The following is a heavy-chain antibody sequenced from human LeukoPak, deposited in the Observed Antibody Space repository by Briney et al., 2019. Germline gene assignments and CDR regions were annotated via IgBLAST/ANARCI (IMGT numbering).Heavy chain of an antibody. J-gene: IGHJ4*02. CDR1: GGTFSRYA. Sequence: SVKVSCKASGGTFSRYAISWVRQAPGQGLEWMGGIIPIFGTANYAQKFQGRVTITADESTSTAYMELSSLRSEDTAVYYCARDPLDYYDSSGHFDYWGQGTLVTVSS. D-gene: IGHD3-22*01. V-gene: IGHV1-69*13. CDR3: ARDPLDYYDSSGHFDY. CDR2: IIPIFGTA.